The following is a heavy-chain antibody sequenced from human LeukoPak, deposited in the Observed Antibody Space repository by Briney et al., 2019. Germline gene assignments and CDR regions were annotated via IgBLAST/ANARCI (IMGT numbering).Heavy chain of an antibody. D-gene: IGHD2-8*01. CDR2: INPNSGGT. CDR1: GYTFTGYY. V-gene: IGHV1-2*02. CDR3: ARDLGHKIVPRPAGDQPAPKGGHY. J-gene: IGHJ4*02. Sequence: ASVKVSCKASGYTFTGYYMHWVRQAPGQGLEWMGWINPNSGGTNYAQKFQGRVTITRDTSISTAYMELSRLRSDDTAVYYCARDLGHKIVPRPAGDQPAPKGGHYWGQGPLVTVYS.